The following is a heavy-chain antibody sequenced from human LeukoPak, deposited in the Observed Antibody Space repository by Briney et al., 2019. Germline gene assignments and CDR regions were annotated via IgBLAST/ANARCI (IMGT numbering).Heavy chain of an antibody. D-gene: IGHD3-9*01. CDR1: GFTFGDYA. Sequence: PGRSLRLSCTASGFTFGDYAMSWVRQAPGKGLEWVGFIRGKAYGGTTEYAASVKGRFTISRDDSKSNDYLQMNSMKTEDTDVYYCTRVGLRYFDRLYPLQYYFDYWGQGTLVTVSS. CDR2: IRGKAYGGTT. CDR3: TRVGLRYFDRLYPLQYYFDY. V-gene: IGHV3-49*04. J-gene: IGHJ4*02.